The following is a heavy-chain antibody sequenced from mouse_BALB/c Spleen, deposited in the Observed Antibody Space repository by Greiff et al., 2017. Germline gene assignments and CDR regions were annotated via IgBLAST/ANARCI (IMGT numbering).Heavy chain of an antibody. D-gene: IGHD2-1*01. CDR2: INPSNGRT. CDR3: AGSTLDAMDY. CDR1: GYTFTSYW. Sequence: QVQLQQPGAELVKPGASVKLSCKASGYTFTSYWMHWVKQRPGQGLEWIGEINPSNGRTNYNEKFKSKATLTVDKSSSTAYMQLSSLTSEDSAVYYCAGSTLDAMDYWGQGTSVTVSS. V-gene: IGHV1S81*02. J-gene: IGHJ4*01.